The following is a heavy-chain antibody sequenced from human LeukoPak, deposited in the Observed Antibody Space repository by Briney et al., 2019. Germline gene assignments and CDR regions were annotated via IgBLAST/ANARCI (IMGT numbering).Heavy chain of an antibody. D-gene: IGHD1-1*01. V-gene: IGHV3-48*03. CDR1: GFTFSSYE. CDR3: ARDGWNEVWFDP. Sequence: GGSLRLSCAASGFTFSSYEMNWVRPAPGKGLDWVSYISSSGSTLYYADSVKGRFTISRDNAKNSLYLQMNSLRAEDTAVYYCARDGWNEVWFDPWGQGTLVTVSS. J-gene: IGHJ5*02. CDR2: ISSSGSTL.